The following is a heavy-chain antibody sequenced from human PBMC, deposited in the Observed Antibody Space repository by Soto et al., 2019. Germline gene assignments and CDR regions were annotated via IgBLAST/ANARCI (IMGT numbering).Heavy chain of an antibody. Sequence: QVQLVQSGAEVKRPGSSVKVACKASGGTFSNYAINWVRQAPGHGLEWMGDIAPMFGKANYAQKFQGRVTITADESTSTAYMELSGLTSADTALYYCEREVQVHPPVFAHWGQGTLVTVSS. CDR2: IAPMFGKA. CDR3: EREVQVHPPVFAH. CDR1: GGTFSNYA. J-gene: IGHJ4*02. D-gene: IGHD3-10*01. V-gene: IGHV1-69*01.